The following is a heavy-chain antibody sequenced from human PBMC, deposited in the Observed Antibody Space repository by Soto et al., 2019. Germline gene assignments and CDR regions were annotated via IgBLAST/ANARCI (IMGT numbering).Heavy chain of an antibody. V-gene: IGHV1-24*01. D-gene: IGHD7-27*01. CDR3: ATDASRLTVSSFDY. CDR2: LDPEDGET. Sequence: ASVKDSCKVTGYTLTELSMHWVRQAPGKELEGMGGLDPEDGETIYAQKFQDRVTMTEDTSTDTAYMQLSSLRSEDTAVYYCATDASRLTVSSFDYWGQGTLVTVSS. CDR1: GYTLTELS. J-gene: IGHJ4*02.